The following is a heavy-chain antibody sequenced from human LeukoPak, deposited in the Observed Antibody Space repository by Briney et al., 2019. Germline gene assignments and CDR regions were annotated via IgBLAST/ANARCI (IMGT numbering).Heavy chain of an antibody. CDR3: ARGGSYYDFWSGYYDYYYYMDV. V-gene: IGHV4-59*01. D-gene: IGHD3-3*01. J-gene: IGHJ6*03. Sequence: SETLSLTCSVSGGSISSYYWSWIRQPPGKGLEWIGYIYDSGSTSYNPSLQSRVTISIDTSKNQFSLRLTSVTAADTAVYYCARGGSYYDFWSGYYDYYYYMDVWGKGTAVTVSS. CDR1: GGSISSYY. CDR2: IYDSGST.